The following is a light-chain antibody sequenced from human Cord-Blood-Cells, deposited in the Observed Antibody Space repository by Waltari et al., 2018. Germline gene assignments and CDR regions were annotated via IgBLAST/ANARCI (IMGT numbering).Light chain of an antibody. CDR3: ASWDDSLSGPV. V-gene: IGLV1-47*02. Sequence: QSVLTQPPSASGTHGPRVTISCSGSSSNIGSNYVYWYQQLPGTAPIRLTYGNNQRPSGVPDRFSGSKSGTSASLAMSGLRSEDEADYDCASWDDSLSGPVFGGGTKLTVL. J-gene: IGLJ2*01. CDR1: SSNIGSNY. CDR2: GNN.